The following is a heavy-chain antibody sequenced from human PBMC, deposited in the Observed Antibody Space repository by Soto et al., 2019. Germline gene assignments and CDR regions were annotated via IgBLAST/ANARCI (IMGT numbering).Heavy chain of an antibody. V-gene: IGHV3-23*01. Sequence: GGSLRVTCSASGFTFSNYALTWVRQAPGKGLEWVSTISGSGGSTSYADSVQGRFTISRDNSKNTLYLQMNSLRVEDTAVYYCATLTAAAGTNYWGQGTLVTVSS. CDR2: ISGSGGST. CDR1: GFTFSNYA. D-gene: IGHD6-13*01. J-gene: IGHJ4*02. CDR3: ATLTAAAGTNY.